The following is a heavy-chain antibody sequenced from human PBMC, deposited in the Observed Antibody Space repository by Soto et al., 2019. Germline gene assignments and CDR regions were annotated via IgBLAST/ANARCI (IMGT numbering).Heavy chain of an antibody. Sequence: SGTLSLTCRVSGASLATHSWSCIRQPPGKGLEWVGKINHSGDTEYNPSLESRVTISVGTSENHFSLSLTSVTAADTAVYYCASDGGPPGARSFDWLKFGYFKLWDQGALVTXS. V-gene: IGHV4-34*01. CDR3: ASDGGPPGARSFDWLKFGYFKL. CDR2: INHSGDT. CDR1: GASLATHS. D-gene: IGHD3-9*01. J-gene: IGHJ4*02.